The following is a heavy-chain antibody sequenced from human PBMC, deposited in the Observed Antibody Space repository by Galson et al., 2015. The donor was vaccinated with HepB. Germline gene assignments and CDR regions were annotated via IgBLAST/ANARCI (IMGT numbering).Heavy chain of an antibody. CDR2: FDPEDGET. CDR3: ATWDYYGSGRDSGMDV. V-gene: IGHV1-24*01. J-gene: IGHJ6*02. CDR1: GYTLTELS. D-gene: IGHD3-10*01. Sequence: SVKVSCKVSGYTLTELSMHWVRQAPGKGLEWMGGFDPEDGETIYAQKFQGRVTMTEDTSTDTAYMELSSLRSEDTAVYYCATWDYYGSGRDSGMDVWGQGTTVTVSS.